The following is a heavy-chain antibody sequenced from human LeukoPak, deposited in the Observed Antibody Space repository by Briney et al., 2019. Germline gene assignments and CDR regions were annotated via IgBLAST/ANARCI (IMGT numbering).Heavy chain of an antibody. CDR2: IIPILGIA. Sequence: SVKVSCKASGGTFSSYTISWVRQAPGQGLEWIGRIIPILGIANYAQKFQGRVTITADKSTSTAYMELSSLRSEDTAVYYCARDLDRNYVWGYWGQGTLVTVSS. V-gene: IGHV1-69*04. J-gene: IGHJ4*02. CDR1: GGTFSSYT. CDR3: ARDLDRNYVWGY. D-gene: IGHD3-16*01.